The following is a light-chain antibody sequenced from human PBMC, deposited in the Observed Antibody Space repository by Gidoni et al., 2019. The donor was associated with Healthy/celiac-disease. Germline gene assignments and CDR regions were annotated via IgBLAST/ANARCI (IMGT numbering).Light chain of an antibody. CDR2: GAS. Sequence: ELVLTQSPGTLSLSPGERATLSCRASQSVRSSYLAWYQQKPGQAPRLLIYGASSRATGIPDRLSGSGSGTDLTLTISRLEPEDFAVYYCQQYGSSPYTFGQGTKLEIK. V-gene: IGKV3-20*01. CDR1: QSVRSSY. J-gene: IGKJ2*01. CDR3: QQYGSSPYT.